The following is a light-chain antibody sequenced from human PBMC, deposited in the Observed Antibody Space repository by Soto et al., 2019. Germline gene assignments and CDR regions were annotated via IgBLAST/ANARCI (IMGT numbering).Light chain of an antibody. CDR1: SSNIGSNY. CDR3: AAWDDSLSVGV. CDR2: RNN. V-gene: IGLV1-47*01. J-gene: IGLJ2*01. Sequence: QSVLTQPPSASGTPGQRVTISCSGSSSNIGSNYVYWYQQLPGTAPKLLIYRNNQRPSGVPGRFSGSKSGTSASLAISGLRSEDEADYYCAAWDDSLSVGVFGGGTKLTVL.